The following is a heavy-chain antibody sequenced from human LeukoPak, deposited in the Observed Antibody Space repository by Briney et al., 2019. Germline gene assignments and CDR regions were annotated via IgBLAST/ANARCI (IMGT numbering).Heavy chain of an antibody. V-gene: IGHV1-46*01. D-gene: IGHD6-19*01. CDR3: AVFPASRIAVAGPYGMDV. J-gene: IGHJ6*02. CDR2: INPSGGST. CDR1: GYTFTSYY. Sequence: ASVKVSCKASGYTFTSYYMHWVRQAPGQGLEWMGIINPSGGSTSYAQKFQGRVTMTRDTSISTAYMELSSLRSEDTAVYYCAVFPASRIAVAGPYGMDVWGQGTTVTVSS.